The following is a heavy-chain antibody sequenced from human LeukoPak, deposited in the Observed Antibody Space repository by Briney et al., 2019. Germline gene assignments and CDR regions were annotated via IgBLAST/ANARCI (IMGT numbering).Heavy chain of an antibody. Sequence: SETLSLTCAVSGGSISSGGYSWSWIRQPPGKGLEWIGYIYYSDSTYYNPSLKSRVTVSIDTSKNQFSLKLNSVTAADTAVYYCASHSGGYAYWGQGTLVTVSS. D-gene: IGHD5-12*01. J-gene: IGHJ4*02. CDR1: GGSISSGGYS. V-gene: IGHV4-30-4*07. CDR2: IYYSDST. CDR3: ASHSGGYAY.